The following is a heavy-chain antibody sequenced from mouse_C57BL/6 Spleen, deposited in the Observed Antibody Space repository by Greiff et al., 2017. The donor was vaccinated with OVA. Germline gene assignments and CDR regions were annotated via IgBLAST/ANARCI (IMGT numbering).Heavy chain of an antibody. CDR3: ERTITTVVHYYAMDY. V-gene: IGHV1-53*01. CDR2: INPSNGGT. J-gene: IGHJ4*01. CDR1: GYTFTSYW. D-gene: IGHD1-1*01. Sequence: VQLQQPGTELVKPGASVKLSCKASGYTFTSYWMHWVKQRPGQGLEWIGNINPSNGGTNYNEKFKSKATLTVDQSSSTAYMELRSLTSEDAAVYDCERTITTVVHYYAMDYWGQGTSVTVSS.